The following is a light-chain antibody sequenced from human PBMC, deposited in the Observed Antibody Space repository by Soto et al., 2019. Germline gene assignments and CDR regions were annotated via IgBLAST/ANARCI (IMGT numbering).Light chain of an antibody. CDR1: QSVRSS. J-gene: IGKJ3*01. V-gene: IGKV3-11*01. CDR3: QQRSNWPPEVT. CDR2: DAS. Sequence: EIVLTQSPDTLSLSPGERATLSWRASQSVRSSLAWYQQKPGQAPRLLIYDASKRATGIPARFSGSGSGTDFTLTISSLEPEDFAVYYCQQRSNWPPEVTFGPGTKVDIK.